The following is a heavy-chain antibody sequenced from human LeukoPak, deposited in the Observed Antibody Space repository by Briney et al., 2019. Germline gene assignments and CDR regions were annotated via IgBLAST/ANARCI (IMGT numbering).Heavy chain of an antibody. J-gene: IGHJ4*02. V-gene: IGHV3-30*18. D-gene: IGHD5-12*01. CDR3: AKEFSGYGFDY. Sequence: GGSLRLSCAASGITFSSYSMNWVRQAPGKGLEWVAVVSYEGSYTYYADSVKGRFTISRDNSKSSLYLQLNSLRAEDTAVYYCAKEFSGYGFDYWGQGTLVTVSS. CDR1: GITFSSYS. CDR2: VSYEGSYT.